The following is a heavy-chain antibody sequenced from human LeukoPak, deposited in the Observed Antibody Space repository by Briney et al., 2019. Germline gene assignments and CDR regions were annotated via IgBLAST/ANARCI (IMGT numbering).Heavy chain of an antibody. CDR1: GGSISSYH. J-gene: IGHJ5*02. CDR2: IYTSGST. CDR3: ARDRIAARQNWFDP. Sequence: SETLSLTRTVSGGSISSYHWSWIRQPPGKGLEWIGRIYTSGSTNYNPSLKSRVTMSVDTSKNQFSLKLSSVTAADTAVYYCARDRIAARQNWFDPWGQGTLVTVSS. V-gene: IGHV4-4*07. D-gene: IGHD6-6*01.